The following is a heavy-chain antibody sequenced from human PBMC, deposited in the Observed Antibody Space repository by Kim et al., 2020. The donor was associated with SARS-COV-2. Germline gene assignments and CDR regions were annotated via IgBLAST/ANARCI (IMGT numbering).Heavy chain of an antibody. CDR1: GYTFTSYG. J-gene: IGHJ4*02. CDR2: ISAYNGNT. Sequence: ASVKVSCKASGYTFTSYGISWVRQAPGQGLEWMGWISAYNGNTNYAQKLQGRVTMTTDTSTSTAYMELRSLRSDDTAVYYCAREGGTYYDILTGTFDYWGQGTLVTVSS. V-gene: IGHV1-18*04. D-gene: IGHD3-9*01. CDR3: AREGGTYYDILTGTFDY.